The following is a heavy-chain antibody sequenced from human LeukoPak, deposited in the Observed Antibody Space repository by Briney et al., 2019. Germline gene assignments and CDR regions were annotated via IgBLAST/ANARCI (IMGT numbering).Heavy chain of an antibody. J-gene: IGHJ4*02. CDR3: ARALWFGEWYFDY. Sequence: PSETLSLTCAVSGGSISSGGYSWSWIRQPPGKGLEWIGYIYHSGSTYYNPSLKSRVIISVDRSKNQFSLKLSSVTAADTAVYYCARALWFGEWYFDYWGQGTLVTVSS. D-gene: IGHD3-10*01. CDR1: GGSISSGGYS. CDR2: IYHSGST. V-gene: IGHV4-30-2*01.